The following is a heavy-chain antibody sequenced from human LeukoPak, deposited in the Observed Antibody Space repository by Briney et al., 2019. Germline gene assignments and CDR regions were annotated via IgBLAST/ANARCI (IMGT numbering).Heavy chain of an antibody. D-gene: IGHD5-18*01. CDR1: GFTFRNYW. Sequence: AGSLTLSCAASGFTFRNYWLHWVRQAPGKGLACVSRINDAGSSATYADSVQGRFTIYRDNSKNTLYLQMNTLRAEDTAVYYCRRDDSNGFDYWGQGTLVTVSS. J-gene: IGHJ4*02. CDR2: INDAGSSA. V-gene: IGHV3-74*01. CDR3: RRDDSNGFDY.